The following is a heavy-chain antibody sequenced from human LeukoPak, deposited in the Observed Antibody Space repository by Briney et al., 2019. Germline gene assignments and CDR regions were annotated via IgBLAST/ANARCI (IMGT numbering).Heavy chain of an antibody. J-gene: IGHJ4*02. D-gene: IGHD3-16*01. Sequence: SETLSLTCTVSGXSISRYYWSWIRQSPGKGLEWIGYIYSTGSTNSNPSLKSRVTISVDTSRNQFSLKLNSVSAADTAMYYCARHESAVGALFYWGQGTLVTVSS. V-gene: IGHV4-59*08. CDR1: GXSISRYY. CDR3: ARHESAVGALFY. CDR2: IYSTGST.